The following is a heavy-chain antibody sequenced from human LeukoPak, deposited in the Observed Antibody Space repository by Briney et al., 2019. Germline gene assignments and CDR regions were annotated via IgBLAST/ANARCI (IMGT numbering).Heavy chain of an antibody. CDR2: IYYSGST. J-gene: IGHJ4*02. CDR3: ARGGAPGKSFDY. CDR1: GGSNSSYY. Sequence: SETLSLTCTVSGGSNSSYYWSWIRQPPGKGLEWIGYIYYSGSTNYNPSLKSRVTISVDTSKNQFSLKLSSVTAADTAVYYCARGGAPGKSFDYWGQGTLVTVSS. V-gene: IGHV4-59*01. D-gene: IGHD1-26*01.